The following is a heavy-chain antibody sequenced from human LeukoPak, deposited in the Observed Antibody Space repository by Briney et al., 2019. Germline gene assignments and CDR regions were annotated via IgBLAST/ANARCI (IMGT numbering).Heavy chain of an antibody. CDR1: GGSISSGGYS. D-gene: IGHD1-14*01. CDR3: ARAWSETNWFDP. J-gene: IGHJ5*02. CDR2: IYHSGST. V-gene: IGHV4-30-2*01. Sequence: SETLSLTCAVSGGSISSGGYSWSWIRQPPGKGLEWIGYIYHSGSTYYNPSLKSRVTISVDRSKNQFSLKLSSVTAADTAVYYCARAWSETNWFDPWGQGTLVTVSS.